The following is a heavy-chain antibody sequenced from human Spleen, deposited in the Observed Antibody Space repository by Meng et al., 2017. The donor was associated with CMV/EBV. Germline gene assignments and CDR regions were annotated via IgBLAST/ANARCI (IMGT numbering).Heavy chain of an antibody. J-gene: IGHJ6*02. V-gene: IGHV4-59*01. D-gene: IGHD4-23*01. CDR1: GGSISSYY. CDR2: IYYSGST. Sequence: SETLSLTCTVSGGSISSYYWSWIRQPPGKGLEWIGYIYYSGSTNYNPSLKSRVTISVDTSKNQFSLKLSSVTAADTAVYYCARNDPDYGGNSHMDVWGQGTTVTVSS. CDR3: ARNDPDYGGNSHMDV.